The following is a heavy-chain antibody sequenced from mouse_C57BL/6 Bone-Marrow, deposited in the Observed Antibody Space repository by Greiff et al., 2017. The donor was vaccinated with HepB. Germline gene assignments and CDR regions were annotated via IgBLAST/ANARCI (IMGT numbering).Heavy chain of an antibody. D-gene: IGHD2-3*01. Sequence: VQLQQPGAELVRPGTSVKLSCKASGYTFTSYWMHWVKQRPGQGLEWIGVIDPSDSYTNYNQKFKGKATLTVDTSSSTAYMQLSSLTSEDSAVYYCAREDGYYRPYAMDDWGQGTSVTVSS. CDR2: IDPSDSYT. J-gene: IGHJ4*01. CDR1: GYTFTSYW. CDR3: AREDGYYRPYAMDD. V-gene: IGHV1-59*01.